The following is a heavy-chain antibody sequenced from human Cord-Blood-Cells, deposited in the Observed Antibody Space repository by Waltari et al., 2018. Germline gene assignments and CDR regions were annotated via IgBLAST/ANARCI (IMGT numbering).Heavy chain of an antibody. D-gene: IGHD2-2*01. J-gene: IGHJ4*02. CDR1: GGSFSGYY. CDR2: INHSGST. V-gene: IGHV4-34*01. CDR3: ARGSHCSSTSCYFGAIDY. Sequence: QVQLQQWGAGLLKPSETLSLTCAVYGGSFSGYYWSWIRQPPGQGLEWIGEINHSGSTNYNPSLKSRVTISVDTSKNQFSLKLSSVTAADTAVYYCARGSHCSSTSCYFGAIDYWGQGTLVTVSS.